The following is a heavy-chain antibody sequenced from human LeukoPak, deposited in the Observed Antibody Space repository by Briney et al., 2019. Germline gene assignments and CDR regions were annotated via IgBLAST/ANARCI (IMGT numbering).Heavy chain of an antibody. V-gene: IGHV3-30*18. CDR2: ISYDGSNK. D-gene: IGHD3-10*01. CDR1: GFTFSSYG. J-gene: IGHJ4*02. Sequence: GGSLRLSCAASGFTFSSYGMHWVRQAPGKGLEWVAVISYDGSNKYYADSVKGRFTISRDNSKNTLYLQMNSLRAEDTAVYYCAKEGRWFGELLREPYYFDYWGQGTLVTVSS. CDR3: AKEGRWFGELLREPYYFDY.